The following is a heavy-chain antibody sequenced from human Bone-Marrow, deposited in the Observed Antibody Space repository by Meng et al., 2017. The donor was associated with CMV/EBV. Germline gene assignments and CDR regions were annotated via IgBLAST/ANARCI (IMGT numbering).Heavy chain of an antibody. CDR2: ISSSGSTI. Sequence: GESLKISCAASGFTFSSYEMNWVRQAPGKGLEWVSYISSSGSTIYYADSVKGRFTISRDNAKNSLYLQMNSLRAEDTAVYYCARAYDFWRGRNWYFDLWGRGTLVTVSS. J-gene: IGHJ2*01. D-gene: IGHD3-3*01. V-gene: IGHV3-48*03. CDR1: GFTFSSYE. CDR3: ARAYDFWRGRNWYFDL.